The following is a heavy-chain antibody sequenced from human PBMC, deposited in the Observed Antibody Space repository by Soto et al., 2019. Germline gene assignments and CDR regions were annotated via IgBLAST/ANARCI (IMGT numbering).Heavy chain of an antibody. Sequence: TLSLTCTVSGGSISSYYWSWIRQPPGKGLEWIGYIYYSGSTNYNPSLKSRVTISVDTSKNQFSLKLSSVTAADTAVYYCASGSGSYYNGDYYYMDVWGKGTTVTVSS. V-gene: IGHV4-59*01. CDR2: IYYSGST. D-gene: IGHD3-10*01. CDR1: GGSISSYY. CDR3: ASGSGSYYNGDYYYMDV. J-gene: IGHJ6*03.